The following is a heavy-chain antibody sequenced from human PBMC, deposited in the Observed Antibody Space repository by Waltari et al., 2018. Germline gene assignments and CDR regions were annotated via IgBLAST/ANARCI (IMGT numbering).Heavy chain of an antibody. CDR3: APLPGGSGQTFDY. D-gene: IGHD3-10*01. CDR1: GYTFMDYF. V-gene: IGHV1-69-2*01. J-gene: IGHJ4*02. CDR2: SDPEDGET. Sequence: EVELVQSGAEVKKPGATVKISCKASGYTFMDYFMHWVQQAPGKGLEWMGRSDPEDGETVYAEKCQGRVTITSDTSTDTAYMELSSLTSGDTAVYYCAPLPGGSGQTFDYWGQGTLVTVSS.